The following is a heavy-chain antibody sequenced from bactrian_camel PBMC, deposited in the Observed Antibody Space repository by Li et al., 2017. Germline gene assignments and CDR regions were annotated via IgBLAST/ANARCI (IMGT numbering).Heavy chain of an antibody. CDR1: GYTYSSYC. Sequence: DVQLVESGGGSVQAGGSLRLSCAASGYTYSSYCMGWFRQVPGKEREGVGSIYTAGSGSRWYADSVKGRFTISRDYANYTVYLQMDNLKLEDAAVYYCAAATTCTMRHWDVQRIRYWGQGTQVTVS. CDR3: AAATTCTMRHWDVQRIRY. J-gene: IGHJ4*01. D-gene: IGHD2*01. V-gene: IGHV3S40*01. CDR2: IYTAGSGSR.